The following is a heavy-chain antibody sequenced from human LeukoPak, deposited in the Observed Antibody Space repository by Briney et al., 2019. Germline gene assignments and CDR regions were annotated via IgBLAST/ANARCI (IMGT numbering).Heavy chain of an antibody. V-gene: IGHV4-59*08. D-gene: IGHD6-13*01. CDR2: IYYSGST. Sequence: SETLSLTCTVSGGSISSYYWSWIRQPPGKGLEWIGYIYYSGSTNYNPSLKSRVTISVDTSKNQFSLKLSSVTAADTAVYYCARHGSSWYPDYWGQGTLVTVSS. J-gene: IGHJ4*02. CDR1: GGSISSYY. CDR3: ARHGSSWYPDY.